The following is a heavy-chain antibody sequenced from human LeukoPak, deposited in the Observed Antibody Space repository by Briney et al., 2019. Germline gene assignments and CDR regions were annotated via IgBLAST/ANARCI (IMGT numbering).Heavy chain of an antibody. J-gene: IGHJ6*03. V-gene: IGHV1-46*01. CDR1: GYTFTSYY. CDR2: INPSGGST. D-gene: IGHD2-2*01. Sequence: ASVKVSCKASGYTFTSYYMHWVRQAPGQGLEWMGIINPSGGSTSYAQKFQGRVTMTRDTSTSTVYMELSSLRSEDTAVYYCARVADCSSTSCYRRYYYYYMDVWGKGTTVTISS. CDR3: ARVADCSSTSCYRRYYYYYMDV.